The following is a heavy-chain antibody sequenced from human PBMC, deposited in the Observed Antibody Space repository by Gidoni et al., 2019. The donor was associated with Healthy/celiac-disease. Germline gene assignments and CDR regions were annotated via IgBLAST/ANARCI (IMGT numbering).Heavy chain of an antibody. V-gene: IGHV3-7*03. Sequence: EVQLVESGGGLVQPGGSLRLSCAASGFTFSSYWMSWVRQAPGKGLEWVANIKQDGSEKYYVDSVKGRFTISRDNAKNSLYLQMNSLRAEDTAVYYCARRFLLPYYYYYMDVWGKGTTVTVSS. CDR2: IKQDGSEK. CDR3: ARRFLLPYYYYYMDV. D-gene: IGHD1-26*01. CDR1: GFTFSSYW. J-gene: IGHJ6*03.